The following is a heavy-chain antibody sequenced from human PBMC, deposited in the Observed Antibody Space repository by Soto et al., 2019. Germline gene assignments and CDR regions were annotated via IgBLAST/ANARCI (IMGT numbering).Heavy chain of an antibody. D-gene: IGHD6-13*01. V-gene: IGHV1-46*01. CDR3: AKVLSELVPRYFDT. CDR1: GYTFTTYD. CDR2: ITPGGGIT. J-gene: IGHJ4*02. Sequence: QVQLVQSGAEVKKPGASVRVSCKASGYTFTTYDIHWVRQAPGLGLEWMGIITPGGGITSYAQKFKGRITMTREPSTSTVYMELSSLRSEDTAMYYCAKVLSELVPRYFDTWGQGTLVTVSS.